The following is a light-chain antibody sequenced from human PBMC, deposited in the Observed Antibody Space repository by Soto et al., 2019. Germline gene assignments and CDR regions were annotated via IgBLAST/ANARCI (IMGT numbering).Light chain of an antibody. V-gene: IGLV1-51*01. Sequence: QPVLTQPPSVSAAPGQKVTISCSGSSSNIGNNFVSWYQQLPETAPKLLIYDNTKRPSGIPDRFSGSKSGTSATLGISGLQSGDEADYYCETLDSSLSAVVFGGGTKLTVL. CDR1: SSNIGNNF. J-gene: IGLJ2*01. CDR2: DNT. CDR3: ETLDSSLSAVV.